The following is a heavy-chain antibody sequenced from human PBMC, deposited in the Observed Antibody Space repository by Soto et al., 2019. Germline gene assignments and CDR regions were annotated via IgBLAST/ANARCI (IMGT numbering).Heavy chain of an antibody. Sequence: QVQLVQSGAEVKKPGSSVKVSCKASGGTFSSYAISWVRQAPGQGLEWMGGIIPIFGTANYAQTLQGRVKITADESTSTAYMELSSLRSEDTAVYYCAREWIVVVISHHAFDIWGQGTMVTGSS. CDR3: AREWIVVVISHHAFDI. CDR1: GGTFSSYA. CDR2: IIPIFGTA. D-gene: IGHD3-22*01. J-gene: IGHJ3*02. V-gene: IGHV1-69*12.